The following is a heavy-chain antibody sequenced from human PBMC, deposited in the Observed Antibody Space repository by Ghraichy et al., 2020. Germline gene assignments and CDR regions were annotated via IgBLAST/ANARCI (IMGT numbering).Heavy chain of an antibody. V-gene: IGHV3-73*01. CDR1: GFTFSGSA. CDR2: IRTKANSYAT. CDR3: SSLRFLESDDI. Sequence: LSLTCAASGFTFSGSAMHWVRQASGKGLEWVGRIRTKANSYATAYAASVKGRFTISRDDLKKTAYLQMNSLKTEDTAVYYCSSLRFLESDDIWGQGTMVTVSS. D-gene: IGHD3-3*01. J-gene: IGHJ3*02.